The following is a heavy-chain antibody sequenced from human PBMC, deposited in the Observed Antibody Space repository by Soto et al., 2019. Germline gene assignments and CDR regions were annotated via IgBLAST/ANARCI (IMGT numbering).Heavy chain of an antibody. CDR2: FDPEDGET. J-gene: IGHJ4*02. CDR3: VSSGWTRRWFPFDY. CDR1: GYTLTELS. D-gene: IGHD6-19*01. Sequence: QVQLVQSGAEVKKPGASVKVSCKVSGYTLTELSMHWVRQAPGKGLEWMGGFDPEDGETIYAQKFQGRVTMIEDTSTDTAYMELSSLRSEDTAVYYCVSSGWTRRWFPFDYWGQGTLVTVSS. V-gene: IGHV1-24*01.